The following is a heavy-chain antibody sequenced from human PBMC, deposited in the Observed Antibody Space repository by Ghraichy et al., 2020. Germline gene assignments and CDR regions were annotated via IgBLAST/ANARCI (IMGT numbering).Heavy chain of an antibody. CDR3: ASGSFSSWYRYYFDY. Sequence: GSLRLSCAASGFTVSSNYMSWVRQAPGKGLEWVSVIYSGGSTYYADSVKGRFTISRDNSKNTLYLQMNSLRAEDTAVYYCASGSFSSWYRYYFDYWGQGTLVTVSS. CDR2: IYSGGST. J-gene: IGHJ4*02. D-gene: IGHD6-13*01. V-gene: IGHV3-53*01. CDR1: GFTVSSNY.